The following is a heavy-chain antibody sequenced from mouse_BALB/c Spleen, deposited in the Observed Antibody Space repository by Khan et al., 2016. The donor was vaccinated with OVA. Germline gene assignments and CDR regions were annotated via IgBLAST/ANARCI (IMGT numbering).Heavy chain of an antibody. V-gene: IGHV1-5*01. J-gene: IGHJ3*01. CDR3: TRWGYWFAY. D-gene: IGHD2-2*01. CDR2: IYPGNSDA. CDR1: GYSFTSYW. Sequence: EVQLQESGTVLARPGASVKMSCKTSGYSFTSYWMHWIKQRPGQGLEWIGAIYPGNSDANYNQKFKDKAKLTAVTSASTANMELSSLTDEDSAVYYSTRWGYWFAYWGQGTLVTVSA.